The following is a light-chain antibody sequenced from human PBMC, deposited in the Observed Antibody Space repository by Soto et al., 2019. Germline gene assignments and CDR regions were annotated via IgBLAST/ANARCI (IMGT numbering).Light chain of an antibody. CDR1: SGHSSYA. V-gene: IGLV4-69*01. CDR2: LNSDGSH. Sequence: QSVLTQSPSASASLGASVKFTCTLSSGHSSYAIAWHQQQPEKGPRYLMKLNSDGSHSKGDGTPDRFSGSSSGAERYLTISSLQSEDEADYYCQTWGSGIRVVFGGGTKVTVL. CDR3: QTWGSGIRVV. J-gene: IGLJ2*01.